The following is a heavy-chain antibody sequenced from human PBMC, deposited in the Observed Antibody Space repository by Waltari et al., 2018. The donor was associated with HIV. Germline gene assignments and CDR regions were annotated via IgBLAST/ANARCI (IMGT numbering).Heavy chain of an antibody. Sequence: QVQLVQSGAEVKKPGASVKVSCKASGYTFTGYYMHWVRQAPGQGLEWMGRINPNSGGTNYAQKFQGRVTMTRDTSINTAYMELSRLRSDDTAVYYCARDLTGTDYYYYGMDVWGQGTTVTVSS. CDR2: INPNSGGT. J-gene: IGHJ6*02. D-gene: IGHD1-20*01. V-gene: IGHV1-2*06. CDR1: GYTFTGYY. CDR3: ARDLTGTDYYYYGMDV.